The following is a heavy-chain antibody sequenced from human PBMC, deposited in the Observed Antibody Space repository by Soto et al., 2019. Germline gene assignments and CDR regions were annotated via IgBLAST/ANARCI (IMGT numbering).Heavy chain of an antibody. CDR3: ARRRIKIAAATLFSFDS. V-gene: IGHV4-59*01. CDR1: GGSISSYY. D-gene: IGHD6-13*01. Sequence: PSETPSLTCTVSGGSISSYYWSWVRQRPGKGLEWIGYIYYSGSTNYNPSLKSRVTISVDTSKNQFSLKLSSVTAADTAVYYCARRRIKIAAATLFSFDSWGQRTMVTVSS. CDR2: IYYSGST. J-gene: IGHJ3*02.